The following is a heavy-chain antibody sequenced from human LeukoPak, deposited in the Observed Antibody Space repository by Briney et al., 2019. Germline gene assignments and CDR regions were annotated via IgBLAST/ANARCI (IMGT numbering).Heavy chain of an antibody. D-gene: IGHD6-19*01. CDR1: GFTFSSYA. CDR3: AKDRSSSGWYASFFDY. CDR2: ISGSGGST. J-gene: IGHJ4*02. Sequence: GGSLRLSCAASGFTFSSYAMSWVRQAPGKGREWVSAISGSGGSTYYAGSVKGRFTISRDNSKNTLYLQMNSLRAEDTAVYYCAKDRSSSGWYASFFDYWGQGTLVTVSS. V-gene: IGHV3-23*01.